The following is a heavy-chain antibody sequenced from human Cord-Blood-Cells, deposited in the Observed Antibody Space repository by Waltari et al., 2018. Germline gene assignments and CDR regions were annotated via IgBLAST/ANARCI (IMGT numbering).Heavy chain of an antibody. CDR3: ARVAAARRFFDL. V-gene: IGHV4-38-2*01. J-gene: IGHJ2*01. CDR2: IYHSGST. Sequence: QVQLQESGPGLVKPSATLSLTCAVSGYSISSGYYWGWIRQPPGKGLEWIGSIYHSGSTYYNPSLKSRVTISVDTSKNQFSLKLSSVTAADTAVYYCARVAAARRFFDLWGRGTLVTVSS. CDR1: GYSISSGYY. D-gene: IGHD6-6*01.